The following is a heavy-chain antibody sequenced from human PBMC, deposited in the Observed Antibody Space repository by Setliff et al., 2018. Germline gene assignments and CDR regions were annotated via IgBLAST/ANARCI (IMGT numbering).Heavy chain of an antibody. D-gene: IGHD6-13*01. CDR3: VRDGLPAAGTGSFDI. CDR1: GGSVSSGDYF. V-gene: IGHV4-30-4*08. Sequence: SETLSLTCTVSGGSVSSGDYFWTWIRQPPGKGLEWIGHIYYSGTTYYNPSLKSRVTISVDTSKNQFPLNLSSVTAADTAVYYCVRDGLPAAGTGSFDIWGQGTMVTVSS. CDR2: IYYSGTT. J-gene: IGHJ3*02.